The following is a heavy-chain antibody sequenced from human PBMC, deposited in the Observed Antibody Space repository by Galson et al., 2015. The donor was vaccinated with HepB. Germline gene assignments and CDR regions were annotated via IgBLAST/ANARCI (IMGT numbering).Heavy chain of an antibody. CDR3: ARYISLSRYFDY. D-gene: IGHD3-9*01. CDR1: GGTFSSYT. J-gene: IGHJ4*02. V-gene: IGHV1-69*02. Sequence: SVKVSCKASGGTFSSYTISWVRQAPGQGFEWMGRIIPIFGIANYAQKFQGRVTITADKSTSTAYMELSSLRSEDTAVYYCARYISLSRYFDYWGQGTLVTASS. CDR2: IIPIFGIA.